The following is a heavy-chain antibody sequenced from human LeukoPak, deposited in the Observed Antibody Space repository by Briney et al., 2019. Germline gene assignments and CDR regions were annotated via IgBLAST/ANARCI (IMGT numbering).Heavy chain of an antibody. Sequence: PSGTLSLTCAVSGGSISSGGYSWSWIRQPPGKGLEWIGYIYHSGSTYYNPSLKSRVTISVDRSKNQFSLKLSSVTAADTAVYYCARSGTSMVRGVKKGSYYFDYWGQGTLVTVSS. D-gene: IGHD3-10*01. CDR2: IYHSGST. V-gene: IGHV4-30-2*01. CDR3: ARSGTSMVRGVKKGSYYFDY. CDR1: GGSISSGGYS. J-gene: IGHJ4*02.